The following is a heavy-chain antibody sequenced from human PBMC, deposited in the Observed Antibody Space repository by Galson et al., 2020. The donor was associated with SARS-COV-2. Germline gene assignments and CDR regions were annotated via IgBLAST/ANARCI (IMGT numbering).Heavy chain of an antibody. J-gene: IGHJ4*02. V-gene: IGHV1-18*01. Sequence: ASVKVSCKASGYTFTSYGFSWVRQAPGQGLEWLGWISGHNGNTNYAQKLQGRVTMTTEKSTNTAYMELRSLRSDDTAVYYCARDGLYNFDSSGYVTYFDYWGQGTLVTVSS. D-gene: IGHD3-22*01. CDR1: GYTFTSYG. CDR3: ARDGLYNFDSSGYVTYFDY. CDR2: ISGHNGNT.